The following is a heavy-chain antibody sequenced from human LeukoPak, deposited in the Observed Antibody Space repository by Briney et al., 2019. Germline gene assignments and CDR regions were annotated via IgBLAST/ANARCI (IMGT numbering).Heavy chain of an antibody. CDR3: AREGESRITIFGVVIYYYYYYMDV. J-gene: IGHJ6*03. D-gene: IGHD3-3*01. V-gene: IGHV1-2*02. CDR2: INPNSGGT. CDR1: GYTFTGYY. Sequence: ASVKVSCKASGYTFTGYYMHWVRQAPGQGLEWMGWINPNSGGTNYAQKFQGRVTMTRDTSISTAYMELSRLSSDDTAVYYCAREGESRITIFGVVIYYYYYYMDVWGKGTTVTVSS.